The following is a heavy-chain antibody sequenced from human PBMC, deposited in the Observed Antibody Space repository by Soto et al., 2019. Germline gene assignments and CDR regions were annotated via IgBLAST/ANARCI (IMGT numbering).Heavy chain of an antibody. J-gene: IGHJ6*02. D-gene: IGHD6-13*01. CDR2: IIPIVGTG. Sequence: QVQLVQSGAEVKKPGSSVKVSCKASGGSFSSYAISWVRQAPGQGLEWMGGIIPIVGTGNYAQNFQGRVTITADESTSTAYMELSSLRSEDTATYYCARDLRAAGRPGMDVWGQGTTVTVSS. CDR3: ARDLRAAGRPGMDV. CDR1: GGSFSSYA. V-gene: IGHV1-69*01.